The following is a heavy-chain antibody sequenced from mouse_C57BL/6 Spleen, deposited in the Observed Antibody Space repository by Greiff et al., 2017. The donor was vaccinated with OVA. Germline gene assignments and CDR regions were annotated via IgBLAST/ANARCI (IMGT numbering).Heavy chain of an antibody. Sequence: QVQLQQPGAELVKPGASVKMSCKASGYTFTSYWITCVKQRPGQGLAWIGDIYPGSGSTNYNEKFKSKATLTVDTSSSTAYMQLSSLTSEDSAVYYCARGDYSNYDAMDYWGQGTSVTVSS. CDR2: IYPGSGST. D-gene: IGHD2-5*01. CDR1: GYTFTSYW. J-gene: IGHJ4*01. V-gene: IGHV1-55*01. CDR3: ARGDYSNYDAMDY.